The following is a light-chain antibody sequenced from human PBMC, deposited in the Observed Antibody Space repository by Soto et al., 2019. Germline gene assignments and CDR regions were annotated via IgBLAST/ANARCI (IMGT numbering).Light chain of an antibody. V-gene: IGKV4-1*01. J-gene: IGKJ4*01. CDR2: WAS. CDR3: QQYYSAPLA. Sequence: DIVMTQSPDSLAVSLGERATINCKSSQSVLYSSNNKNYLAWYQQKPGQPPKLLIYWASTRESGVPDRFSCSGSGTDFTLTISSLQAEDVAVYYCQQYYSAPLAFGVGTKVEIK. CDR1: QSVLYSSNNKNY.